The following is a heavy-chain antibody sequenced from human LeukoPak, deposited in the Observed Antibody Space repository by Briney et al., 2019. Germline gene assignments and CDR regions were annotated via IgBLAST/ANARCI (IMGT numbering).Heavy chain of an antibody. CDR1: GGTFSSYA. CDR2: IIPIFGTA. V-gene: IGHV1-69*13. D-gene: IGHD4-17*01. CDR3: ARCTTVRDYYYMDV. Sequence: ASVKVSCKASGGTFSSYAISWVRQAPGQGLEWMGGIIPIFGTANYAQKFQGRVTITADESTSTAYMELSSLRSEDTAVYYCARCTTVRDYYYMDVWGKGTTVTVSS. J-gene: IGHJ6*03.